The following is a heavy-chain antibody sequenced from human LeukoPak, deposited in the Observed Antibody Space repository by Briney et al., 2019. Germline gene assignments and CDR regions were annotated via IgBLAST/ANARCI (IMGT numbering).Heavy chain of an antibody. Sequence: GGSLRLSCAASGFTFSSYAMHWVRQAPGKGLEWVAVISYDGSNKYYADSVKGRFTISRDNAKNSLYLQMNSLRAEDTAVYYCARNEGGSFDYWGQGTLVTVSS. D-gene: IGHD5-12*01. CDR1: GFTFSSYA. CDR3: ARNEGGSFDY. J-gene: IGHJ4*02. CDR2: ISYDGSNK. V-gene: IGHV3-30*04.